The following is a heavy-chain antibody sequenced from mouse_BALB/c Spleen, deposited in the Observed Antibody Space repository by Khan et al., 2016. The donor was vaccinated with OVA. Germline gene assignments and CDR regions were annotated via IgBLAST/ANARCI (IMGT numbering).Heavy chain of an antibody. CDR2: ISSGGDYT. J-gene: IGHJ3*01. CDR1: GFTFSSFS. Sequence: EVELVESGGDLVKPGGSLKLSCAASGFTFSSFSMSWVRQTPDKRLEWVASISSGGDYTYYPDSVKGRFTISRDNAKNNLYLQMSDLKSEDTAMYYGAEHLTRSFDYWGQGTLVTVSA. CDR3: AEHLTRSFDY. D-gene: IGHD1-3*01. V-gene: IGHV5-6*01.